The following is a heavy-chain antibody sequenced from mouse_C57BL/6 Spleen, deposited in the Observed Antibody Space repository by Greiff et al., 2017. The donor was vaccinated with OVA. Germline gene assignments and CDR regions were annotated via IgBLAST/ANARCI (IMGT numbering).Heavy chain of an antibody. Sequence: EVMLVESGGGLVKPGGSLKLSCAASGFTFSSYTMSWVRQTPEKRLEWVATISGGGGNTYYPDSVKGRFTISRDNAKNTLYLQMSSLRSEDTALYYCARHGGGTGDYWGQGTTLTVSS. V-gene: IGHV5-9*01. J-gene: IGHJ2*01. CDR1: GFTFSSYT. CDR2: ISGGGGNT. CDR3: ARHGGGTGDY. D-gene: IGHD4-1*01.